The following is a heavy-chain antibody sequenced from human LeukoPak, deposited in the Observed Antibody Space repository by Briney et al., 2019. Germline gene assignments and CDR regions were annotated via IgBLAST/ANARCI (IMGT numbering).Heavy chain of an antibody. D-gene: IGHD1-26*01. CDR1: GFTFSSYS. CDR2: ISSSSSYI. Sequence: GGSLRLSCAASGFTFSSYSMNWVRQAPGKGLEWVSSISSSSSYIYYADSVKGRFTISRDNAKNSLYLQMNSLRAEDTAVYYCARDHRVGATDYWGQGTLVTVSS. J-gene: IGHJ4*02. V-gene: IGHV3-21*01. CDR3: ARDHRVGATDY.